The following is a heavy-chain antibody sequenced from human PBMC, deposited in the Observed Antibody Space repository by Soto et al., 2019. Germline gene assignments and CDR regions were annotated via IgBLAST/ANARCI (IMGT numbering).Heavy chain of an antibody. Sequence: QVQLVESGGGVVQPGRSLRLSCAASGIVVTAHAMHWVRRAPGKGLEWVAVIWHDGNGHLPESVKGRFTISRDISMNMVYLQMNSLRAEDTAVYYCARDGGGEMADLDFWGQGTPVTVSP. D-gene: IGHD3-16*01. CDR1: GIVVTAHA. J-gene: IGHJ4*02. CDR3: ARDGGGEMADLDF. V-gene: IGHV3-33*01. CDR2: IWHDGNG.